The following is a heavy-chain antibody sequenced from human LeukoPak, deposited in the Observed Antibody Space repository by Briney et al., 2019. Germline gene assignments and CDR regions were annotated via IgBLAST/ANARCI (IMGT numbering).Heavy chain of an antibody. D-gene: IGHD3/OR15-3a*01. CDR1: GGTFSSYA. Sequence: SVKVSCKASGGTFSSYAISWVRQAPGQGLEWMGGIIPIFGTANYAQKFQGRVTMTEDTSTDTAYMELSSLRSEDTAVCYCATPLGTGPYYFDYWGQGTLVTVSS. J-gene: IGHJ4*02. CDR3: ATPLGTGPYYFDY. CDR2: IIPIFGTA. V-gene: IGHV1-69*06.